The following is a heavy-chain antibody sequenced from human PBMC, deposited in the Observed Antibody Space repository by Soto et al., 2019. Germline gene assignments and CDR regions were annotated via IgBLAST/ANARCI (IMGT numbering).Heavy chain of an antibody. CDR3: AKDRRAYCSSTSCPNWFDP. Sequence: ASVKVSCKASGYTFTGYYMHWVRQAPGQGLEWMGWINPNSGGTNYAQKFQGWVTMTRDTSISTAYMELSRLRSDDTAVYYCAKDRRAYCSSTSCPNWFDPWGQGTLVTVSS. CDR2: INPNSGGT. V-gene: IGHV1-2*04. CDR1: GYTFTGYY. J-gene: IGHJ5*02. D-gene: IGHD2-2*01.